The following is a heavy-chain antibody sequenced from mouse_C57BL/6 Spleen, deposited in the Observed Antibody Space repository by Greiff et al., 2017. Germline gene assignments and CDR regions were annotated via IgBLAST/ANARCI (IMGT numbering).Heavy chain of an antibody. CDR1: GYTFTSYT. CDR3: ARAYYGSSYYFDY. CDR2: INPSSGYT. J-gene: IGHJ2*01. D-gene: IGHD1-1*01. Sequence: QVHVKQSGAELARPGASVKMSCKASGYTFTSYTMHWVKQRPGQGLEWIGYINPSSGYTKYNQKFKDKATLTADKSSSTAYMQLSSLTSEDSAVYYCARAYYGSSYYFDYWGQGTTLTVSS. V-gene: IGHV1-4*01.